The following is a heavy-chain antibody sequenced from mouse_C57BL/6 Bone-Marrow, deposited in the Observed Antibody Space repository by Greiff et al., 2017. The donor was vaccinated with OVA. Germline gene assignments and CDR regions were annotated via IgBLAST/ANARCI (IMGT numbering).Heavy chain of an antibody. CDR2: INPNNGGT. CDR1: GYTFTDYY. CDR3: ARRYYYGSSPYFDV. J-gene: IGHJ1*03. Sequence: VQLQQSGPELVKPGASVKISCKASGYTFTDYYMNWVKQSHGKSLEWIGDINPNNGGTSYNQKFKGKATLTVDKSSSTAYMELRSLTSEDSAVYFCARRYYYGSSPYFDVWGTGTTVTVSS. V-gene: IGHV1-26*01. D-gene: IGHD1-1*01.